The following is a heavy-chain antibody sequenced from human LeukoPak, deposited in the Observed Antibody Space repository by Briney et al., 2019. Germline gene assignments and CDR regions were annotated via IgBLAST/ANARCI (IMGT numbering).Heavy chain of an antibody. CDR2: ISSSSSFI. CDR3: AKGTYCSSISCYPSYSCDA. CDR1: GFTFSRYS. V-gene: IGHV3-21*01. J-gene: IGHJ5*02. D-gene: IGHD2-2*01. Sequence: GGSLRLSCAASGFTFSRYSMNWVRQAPGKGLEWVSSISSSSSFIYYADSVKGRFTISRDNAKNSLYLQMNSLRAEDTAVYYCAKGTYCSSISCYPSYSCDAWGQGTLVTVSS.